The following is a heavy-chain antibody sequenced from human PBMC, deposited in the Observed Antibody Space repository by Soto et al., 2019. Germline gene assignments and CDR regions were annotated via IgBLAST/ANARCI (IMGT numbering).Heavy chain of an antibody. CDR2: IYYSGST. Sequence: SETLSLTCTVSGGSISSYYLSWIRQPPGKGLEWIGYIYYSGSTNYNPSLKSRVTISVDTSKNQFSLKLSSVTAADTAVYYCAREGPDAFDIWGQGTMVTVSS. CDR3: AREGPDAFDI. V-gene: IGHV4-59*01. J-gene: IGHJ3*02. CDR1: GGSISSYY.